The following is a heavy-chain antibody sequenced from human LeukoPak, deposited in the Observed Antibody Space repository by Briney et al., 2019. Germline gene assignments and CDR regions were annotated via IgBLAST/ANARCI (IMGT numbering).Heavy chain of an antibody. CDR1: GFTFSSQW. V-gene: IGHV3-7*03. CDR2: IHPDGSEK. D-gene: IGHD4-17*01. J-gene: IGHJ4*02. CDR3: ANRPYGDYCY. Sequence: GGSLRLSCAASGFTFSSQWMTWVRQAPGKGLEWVANIHPDGSEKYYVGSVRGRFTISRDNAKNSLYLQMNSLRAEDTAVYYCANRPYGDYCYWGQGTLVTVSS.